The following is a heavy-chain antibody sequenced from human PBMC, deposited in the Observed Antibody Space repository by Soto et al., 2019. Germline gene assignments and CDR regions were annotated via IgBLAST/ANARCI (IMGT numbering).Heavy chain of an antibody. CDR2: ISGNGANI. CDR1: GFTFTNYA. D-gene: IGHD1-26*01. CDR3: AKPPRGSYFYYYYGMDV. J-gene: IGHJ6*02. Sequence: PGGSLRLSCAGSGFTFTNYAMTWVRQAPGKGLEWVSAISGNGANIYYADSVKGRFTISRDNSKNTVYLQMDSLRAEDTAVYYCAKPPRGSYFYYYYGMDVWGQGTTVTVSS. V-gene: IGHV3-23*01.